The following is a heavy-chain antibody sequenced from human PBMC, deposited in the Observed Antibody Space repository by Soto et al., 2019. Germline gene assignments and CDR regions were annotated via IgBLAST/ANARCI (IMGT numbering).Heavy chain of an antibody. CDR3: ARARPYSYVDS. CDR1: GGSFSGYY. J-gene: IGHJ5*01. D-gene: IGHD5-18*01. Sequence: SETLSLTCAVYGGSFSGYYWSWIRQPPGKGLEWIGEINHSGSTNYNPSLKSRVTISVDTSKNQFSLKLSSVTAADTAVYYCARARPYSYVDSWGQGTLVTVSS. CDR2: INHSGST. V-gene: IGHV4-34*01.